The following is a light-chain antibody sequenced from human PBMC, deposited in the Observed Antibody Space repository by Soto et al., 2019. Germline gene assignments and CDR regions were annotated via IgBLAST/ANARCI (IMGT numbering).Light chain of an antibody. Sequence: EIVLTQSPGTLSLSPGERATLSCRASQSVSNKYLAWYKQKPGQAPRLVIYGASNRATGIPDRFSGSGSGTEFTLTISSLKSEDFEVYHCQQYDKWPWTFGQGTKVDIK. CDR2: GAS. J-gene: IGKJ1*01. V-gene: IGKV3-20*01. CDR3: QQYDKWPWT. CDR1: QSVSNKY.